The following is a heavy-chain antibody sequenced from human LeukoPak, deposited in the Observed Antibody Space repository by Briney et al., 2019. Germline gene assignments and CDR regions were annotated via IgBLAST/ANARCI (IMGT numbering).Heavy chain of an antibody. D-gene: IGHD5-18*01. J-gene: IGHJ4*02. V-gene: IGHV4-31*03. CDR2: IYYSGST. CDR1: GGSISSGGYY. CDR3: ASLKYSYGNIDC. Sequence: SETLSLTCTVSGGSISSGGYYWSWIRQHPGKGLEWIGSIYYSGSTDYNPSLKSRLTISVDTSKNQFSLRLSSVTAADTAVYYCASLKYSYGNIDCWGQGILVTVSS.